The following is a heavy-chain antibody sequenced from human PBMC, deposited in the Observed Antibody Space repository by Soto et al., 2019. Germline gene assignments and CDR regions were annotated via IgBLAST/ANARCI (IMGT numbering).Heavy chain of an antibody. J-gene: IGHJ5*02. D-gene: IGHD5-18*01. V-gene: IGHV2-26*01. Sequence: GPTQEYPNDPLSLTCTVSGFSLSNAGMGVSWIRQPPGKALEWLAHIFSSDEKSYRTSLETRLTVSKDTSKSQVVLTMTNMDPLDTATYYCARAVDRAISDIWFDPWGQGTQVTVPS. CDR2: IFSSDEK. CDR1: GFSLSNAGMG. CDR3: ARAVDRAISDIWFDP.